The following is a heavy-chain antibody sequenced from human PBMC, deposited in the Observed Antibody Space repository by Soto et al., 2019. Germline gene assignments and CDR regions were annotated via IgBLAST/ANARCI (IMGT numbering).Heavy chain of an antibody. CDR2: ISAHNGNT. J-gene: IGHJ4*02. V-gene: IGHV1-18*01. CDR3: ARGRYGDY. CDR1: GSAFTTYG. Sequence: ASGRVSCKGSGSAFTTYGITWVRQAPGQGLEWMAWISAHNGNTDYAQKLQGRVTVTRDTSTSTAYMELRSLRSDDTAVYYCARGRYGDYWGQGALVTVSS. D-gene: IGHD1-1*01.